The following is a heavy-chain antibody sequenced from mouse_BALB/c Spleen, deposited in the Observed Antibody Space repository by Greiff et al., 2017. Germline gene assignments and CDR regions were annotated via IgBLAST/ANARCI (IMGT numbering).Heavy chain of an antibody. D-gene: IGHD1-1*01. CDR3: AGDGGYYGGSYCLAY. Sequence: EVLLVESGGGLVQPGGSLRLSCATSGFTFTDYYMSWVRQPPGKALEWLGFISNTASGYTTEYSASVKGRFTIYRDNSQSILSLQMNALRAENSSSYYGAGDGGYYGGSYCLAYWGQGTLVTVSA. J-gene: IGHJ3*01. CDR2: ISNTASGYTT. CDR1: GFTFTDYY. V-gene: IGHV7-3*02.